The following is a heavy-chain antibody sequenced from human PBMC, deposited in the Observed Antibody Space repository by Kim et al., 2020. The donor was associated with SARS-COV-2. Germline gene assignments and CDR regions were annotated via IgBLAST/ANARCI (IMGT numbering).Heavy chain of an antibody. V-gene: IGHV4-61*02. CDR1: GGFISSGSYY. D-gene: IGHD3-22*01. CDR2: IYTSGST. CDR3: ARQGPIGYYYDSSGYYRGLYYGMDV. J-gene: IGHJ6*02. Sequence: SETLSLTCTVSGGFISSGSYYWSWIRQPAGKGLEWIGRIYTSGSTNYNPSLKSRVTISVDTSKNQFSLKLSSVTAADTAVYYCARQGPIGYYYDSSGYYRGLYYGMDVWGQGTTVTVSS.